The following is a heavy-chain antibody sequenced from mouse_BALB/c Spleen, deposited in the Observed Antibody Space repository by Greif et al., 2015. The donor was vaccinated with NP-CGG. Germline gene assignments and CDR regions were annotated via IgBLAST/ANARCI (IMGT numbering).Heavy chain of an antibody. Sequence: EVQVVESGGGLVQPGGSLKLSCAASGFTFSSYTMSWVRQTPEKRLEWVAYISSGGGSTYYPDTVKGRFTISRDNAKNTLYLQMSSLKSEDTAMYYCARQGYGNYRGPFDYWGQGTTLTVSS. V-gene: IGHV5-12-2*01. D-gene: IGHD2-10*02. CDR1: GFTFSSYT. J-gene: IGHJ2*01. CDR3: ARQGYGNYRGPFDY. CDR2: ISSGGGST.